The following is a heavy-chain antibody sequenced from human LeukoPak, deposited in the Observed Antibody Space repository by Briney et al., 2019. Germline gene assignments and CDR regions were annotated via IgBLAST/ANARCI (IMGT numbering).Heavy chain of an antibody. Sequence: PSETLSLTCAVSGGSISSSNWWSWVRQPPGKGLEWIGEIYHSGSTNYNPSLKSRVTISVDTSKNQFSLKLSSVTAADTAVYYCARTGMVGAADYWGQGTLVTVSS. CDR1: GGSISSSNW. V-gene: IGHV4-4*02. CDR3: ARTGMVGAADY. D-gene: IGHD2-15*01. CDR2: IYHSGST. J-gene: IGHJ4*02.